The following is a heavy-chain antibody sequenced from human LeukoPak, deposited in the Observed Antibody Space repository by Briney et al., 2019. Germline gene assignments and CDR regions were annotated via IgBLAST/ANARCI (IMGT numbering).Heavy chain of an antibody. CDR1: GFTVNSSY. J-gene: IGHJ4*02. CDR2: IYSGGST. CDR3: AREYSGYDSVSGYFDY. Sequence: GGSLRLSCAASGFTVNSSYMSWVRQAPGKGLEWVSVIYSGGSTYYADSVKGRFTISRDNSKNTLYLQMNSLRAEDTAVYYCAREYSGYDSVSGYFDYWGQGTLVTVSS. V-gene: IGHV3-66*01. D-gene: IGHD5-12*01.